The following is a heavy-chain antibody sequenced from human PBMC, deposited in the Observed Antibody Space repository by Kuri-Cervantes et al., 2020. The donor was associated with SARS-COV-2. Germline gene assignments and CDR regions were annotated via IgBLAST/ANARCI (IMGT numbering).Heavy chain of an antibody. CDR1: GYSFTNYW. D-gene: IGHD3-16*01. CDR3: ASQDGGGSYGY. J-gene: IGHJ4*02. V-gene: IGHV5-51*01. CDR2: IYPGDSDT. Sequence: KVSCKASGYSFTNYWIGWVRQMPGKGLEWMGIIYPGDSDTRYSPSFQGQVTISADKSITTAYLQWSSLKASDSAMYYCASQDGGGSYGYWGQGTLATVSS.